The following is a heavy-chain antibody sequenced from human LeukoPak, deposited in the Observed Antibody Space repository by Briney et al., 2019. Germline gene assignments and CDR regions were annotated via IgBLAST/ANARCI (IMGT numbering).Heavy chain of an antibody. Sequence: ASVKVSCKASGYTFTGYYMHWVRQAPGQGLEWMGWINPNSGGTNYAQKFQGRVTMTRDTSISTAYMELSRLRSDDTAVYYCARAAQLAARRTYFDYWGQGTLVTVSP. CDR3: ARAAQLAARRTYFDY. CDR2: INPNSGGT. J-gene: IGHJ4*02. D-gene: IGHD6-6*01. CDR1: GYTFTGYY. V-gene: IGHV1-2*02.